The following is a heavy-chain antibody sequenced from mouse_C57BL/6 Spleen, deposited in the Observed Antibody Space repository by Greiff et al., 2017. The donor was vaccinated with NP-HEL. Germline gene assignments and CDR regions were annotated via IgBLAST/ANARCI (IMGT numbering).Heavy chain of an antibody. J-gene: IGHJ3*01. Sequence: VQLQQSGAELVKPGASVKISCTASGYAFSSYWMNWVKQRPGQGLEWIGQIYPGDGDTNYNGKFKGKATLTADKSSSTAYMQLSSLTSEDSAVYFCARSDDYDSFAYWGQGTLVTVSA. CDR3: ARSDDYDSFAY. V-gene: IGHV1-80*01. CDR1: GYAFSSYW. D-gene: IGHD2-4*01. CDR2: IYPGDGDT.